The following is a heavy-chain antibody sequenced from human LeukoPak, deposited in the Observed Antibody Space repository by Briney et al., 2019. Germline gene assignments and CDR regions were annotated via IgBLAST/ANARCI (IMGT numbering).Heavy chain of an antibody. CDR2: IYTSGST. D-gene: IGHD3-9*01. V-gene: IGHV4-61*02. Sequence: PSETLSLTCTVSGGSISSGSYYWSWIRQPAGKGLEWIGRIYTSGSTNYNPSLKSRVTISVGTSKNQFSLKLSSVTAADTAVYYCARDERDYDILTGQNYYYYYMDVWGKGTTVTVSS. CDR1: GGSISSGSYY. CDR3: ARDERDYDILTGQNYYYYYMDV. J-gene: IGHJ6*03.